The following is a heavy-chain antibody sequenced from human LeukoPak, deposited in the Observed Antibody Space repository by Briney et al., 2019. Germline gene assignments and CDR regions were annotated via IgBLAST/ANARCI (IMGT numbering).Heavy chain of an antibody. CDR3: ARVEPYYYDSSGYSYYYYYMDV. CDR1: GFTFSSYG. D-gene: IGHD3-22*01. CDR2: ISGSGGST. V-gene: IGHV3-23*01. Sequence: GGSLRLSCAASGFTFSSYGMSWVRQAPGKGLEWVSAISGSGGSTYYADSVKGRFTISRDNAKNSLYLQMNSLRAEDTAVYYCARVEPYYYDSSGYSYYYYYMDVWGKGTTVTVSS. J-gene: IGHJ6*03.